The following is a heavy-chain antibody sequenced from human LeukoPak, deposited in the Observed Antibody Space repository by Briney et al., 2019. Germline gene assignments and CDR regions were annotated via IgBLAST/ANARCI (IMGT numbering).Heavy chain of an antibody. Sequence: PGGSLRLSCAASGFSVSSNYVSWVRQAPGMGLEWVSVIYSGGTTYYADSIKGRFTISRDNSKNTLYLQMNSLRAEDTAVYYCARQWAIGAFDIWGQGTMVTVSS. D-gene: IGHD1-26*01. CDR3: ARQWAIGAFDI. CDR2: IYSGGTT. CDR1: GFSVSSNY. J-gene: IGHJ3*02. V-gene: IGHV3-53*01.